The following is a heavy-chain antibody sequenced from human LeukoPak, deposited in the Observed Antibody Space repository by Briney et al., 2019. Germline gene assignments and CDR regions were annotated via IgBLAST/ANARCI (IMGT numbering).Heavy chain of an antibody. J-gene: IGHJ4*02. CDR2: ISSSSYI. D-gene: IGHD5-18*01. CDR1: GFTFSSYS. Sequence: GGSLRLSCAASGFTFSSYSMNWVRQAPGKGLEWVSSISSSSYIYYADSVKGRFTISRDNAKNSLYLQMNSLRAEDTAVYYCARAGGYSYGYRGYFDYWGQGTLVTVSS. CDR3: ARAGGYSYGYRGYFDY. V-gene: IGHV3-21*01.